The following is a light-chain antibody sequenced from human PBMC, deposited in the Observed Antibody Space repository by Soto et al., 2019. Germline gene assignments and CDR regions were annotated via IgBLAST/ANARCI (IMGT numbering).Light chain of an antibody. CDR2: GAS. V-gene: IGKV3-15*01. CDR1: QSVSSS. Sequence: EIVMTQSPATLSVSLGERVTLSCRASQSVSSSLAWYQQKPGQAPRLLIYGASTRSTAIPARFSGSGSGTEFTLTISSLHSEDFAVYHCQQYNDRPRTFGQGTKV. CDR3: QQYNDRPRT. J-gene: IGKJ1*01.